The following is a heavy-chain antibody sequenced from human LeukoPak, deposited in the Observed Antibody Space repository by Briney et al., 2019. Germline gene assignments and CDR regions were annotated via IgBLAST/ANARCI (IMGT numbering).Heavy chain of an antibody. V-gene: IGHV4-39*01. CDR1: GGSISSSSYY. CDR2: ISYSGST. D-gene: IGHD3-10*01. J-gene: IGHJ4*02. Sequence: SETLSLTCTVSGGSISSSSYYWGWIRQPPGKGLEWIGSISYSGSTYYNPSLKSRVTISVDTSKNQFSLKLSSVTAADTAVYYGARHTITMVRGVMTNPFDYWGQGTLVTVSS. CDR3: ARHTITMVRGVMTNPFDY.